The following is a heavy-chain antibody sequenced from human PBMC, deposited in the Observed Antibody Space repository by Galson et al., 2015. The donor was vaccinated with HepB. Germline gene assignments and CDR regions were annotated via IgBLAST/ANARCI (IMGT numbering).Heavy chain of an antibody. Sequence: SVKVSCKASGYTFTSYGISWVRQAPGQGLEWMGWISAYNGDTNYAQKLQGRVTMTTDTSTSTAYMELRSLRSADTAVYYCARDPIAVAGLAFDIWGQGTMGTVSS. CDR2: ISAYNGDT. CDR3: ARDPIAVAGLAFDI. CDR1: GYTFTSYG. V-gene: IGHV1-18*01. D-gene: IGHD6-19*01. J-gene: IGHJ3*02.